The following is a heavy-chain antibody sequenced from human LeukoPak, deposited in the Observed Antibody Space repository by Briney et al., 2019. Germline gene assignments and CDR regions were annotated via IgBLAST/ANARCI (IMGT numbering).Heavy chain of an antibody. CDR3: ATGGVDF. Sequence: GGSLRLPCAVSGFTFSSYWMHWVRQAPGKGLVWVSRINTDGSTTTYADSVKGRFTISRDNAKNTVYLQMNSLRGDDTAVYYCATGGVDFWGQGTLVTVSS. V-gene: IGHV3-74*01. CDR1: GFTFSSYW. CDR2: INTDGSTT. D-gene: IGHD3-10*01. J-gene: IGHJ4*02.